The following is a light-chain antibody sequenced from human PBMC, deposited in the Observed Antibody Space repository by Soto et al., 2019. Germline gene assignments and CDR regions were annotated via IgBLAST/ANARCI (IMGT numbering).Light chain of an antibody. CDR1: QRISSY. J-gene: IGKJ5*01. CDR2: AAS. V-gene: IGKV1-27*01. CDR3: QKYNSAPHT. Sequence: DIELTQSPSSLSASVGDRDTIPCRASQRISSYLNWYQQKPGKAPKLLIYAASTLQSGVPSRFSGSGSGTDFTLTISSLQPEDVATYYCQKYNSAPHTFGQGTQLEI.